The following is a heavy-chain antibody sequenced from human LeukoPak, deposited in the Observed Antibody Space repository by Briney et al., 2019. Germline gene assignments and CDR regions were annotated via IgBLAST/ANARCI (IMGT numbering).Heavy chain of an antibody. CDR3: ARGRSYLYT. J-gene: IGHJ5*02. CDR2: IKQDGSKK. Sequence: GGSLRLSCAASGFMFSSHWMSWVRQAPGKGLEWVANIKQDGSKKYYVASVKGRFTISRDNAKHSVDLQMNSRRAEDTAVYYCARGRSYLYTWGQGTLVTVST. D-gene: IGHD1-26*01. V-gene: IGHV3-7*03. CDR1: GFMFSSHW.